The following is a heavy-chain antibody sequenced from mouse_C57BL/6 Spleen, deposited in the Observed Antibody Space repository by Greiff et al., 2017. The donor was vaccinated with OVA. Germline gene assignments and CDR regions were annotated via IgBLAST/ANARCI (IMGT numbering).Heavy chain of an antibody. CDR3: ARAQAPYFDY. J-gene: IGHJ2*01. D-gene: IGHD3-2*02. V-gene: IGHV1-50*01. CDR2: IDPSDSYT. Sequence: VQLQQPGAELVKPGASVKLSCKASGYTFTSYWMQWVKQRPGQGLEWIGEIDPSDSYTNYNQQFKGKATLTVDTSSSTAYMQLSSRTSEDSAVYDCARAQAPYFDYWGQGTTLTVSA. CDR1: GYTFTSYW.